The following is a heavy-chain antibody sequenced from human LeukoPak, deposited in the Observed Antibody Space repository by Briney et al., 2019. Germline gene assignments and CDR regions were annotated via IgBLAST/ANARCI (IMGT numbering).Heavy chain of an antibody. V-gene: IGHV3-23*01. CDR1: GFTFSSYA. J-gene: IGHJ4*02. D-gene: IGHD3-22*01. CDR3: AKLPITMIVVVTHFDY. Sequence: GGSLRLSCAASGFTFSSYAMSWVRQALGKGLDWVSPISSMGGMTYYADSVKGLLTIYRDNSKNTLYLQMNSLRAEDTAVYYCAKLPITMIVVVTHFDYWGQGTLVTVSS. CDR2: ISSMGGMT.